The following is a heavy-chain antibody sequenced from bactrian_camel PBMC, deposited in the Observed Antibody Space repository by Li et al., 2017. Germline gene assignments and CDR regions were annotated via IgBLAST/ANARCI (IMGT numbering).Heavy chain of an antibody. CDR2: IYTGSGTT. CDR3: AEGRGSRGEHCYSLNY. J-gene: IGHJ4*01. Sequence: HVQLVESGGGSVQAGGSLRLSCAQSPHTFNRFCMGWWRQVPGKEREGVAAIYTGSGTTFYADSAKGRFTISRDSAKNTVYLQMNNLQPEDTATYYCAEGRGSRGEHCYSLNYWGQGTQVTVS. D-gene: IGHD6*01. V-gene: IGHV3S1*01. CDR1: PHTFNRFC.